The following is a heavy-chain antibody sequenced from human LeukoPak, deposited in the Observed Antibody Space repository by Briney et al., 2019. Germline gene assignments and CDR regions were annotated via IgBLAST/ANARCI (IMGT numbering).Heavy chain of an antibody. V-gene: IGHV3-23*01. CDR3: TKKSSGWHGEDY. Sequence: PGGSLRLSCAASGFTLSSYAMSWVRQAPGKGLDWVSAISSSGGTTYYADSVKGRFTISRDNSNNTLFLQMNSLRAEDTAAYYCTKKSSGWHGEDYWGQGTLVTVSS. CDR1: GFTLSSYA. CDR2: ISSSGGTT. D-gene: IGHD6-19*01. J-gene: IGHJ4*02.